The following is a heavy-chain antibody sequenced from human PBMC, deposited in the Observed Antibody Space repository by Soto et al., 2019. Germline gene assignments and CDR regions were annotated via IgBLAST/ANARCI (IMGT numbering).Heavy chain of an antibody. CDR3: ARARWYDAFDV. CDR1: GLFISSGNY. V-gene: IGHV4-38-2*01. J-gene: IGHJ3*01. CDR2: IFHDGNT. Sequence: SETLSLTCAVSGLFISSGNYWGWIRKPPGKGLEWIGSIFHDGNTYYTPSLKSRVTISVDMSKNQFSLKLNSVTAADTAVYYCARARWYDAFDVWGQGTVVTVSS. D-gene: IGHD2-15*01.